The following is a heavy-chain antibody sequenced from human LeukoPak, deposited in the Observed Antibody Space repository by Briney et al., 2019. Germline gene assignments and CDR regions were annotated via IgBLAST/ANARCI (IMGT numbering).Heavy chain of an antibody. Sequence: GGSLRLSCAASKFTFRRYSMNWVRQAPGKGLEWGSYISSSSSTIYYADSAKGRFTISRDNAKNSLYLQMNRLRAEDTAVYYCARPTSGSYGSDASEIWGQGTIVTVPS. J-gene: IGHJ3*02. D-gene: IGHD5-18*01. CDR1: KFTFRRYS. CDR3: ARPTSGSYGSDASEI. CDR2: ISSSSSTI. V-gene: IGHV3-48*01.